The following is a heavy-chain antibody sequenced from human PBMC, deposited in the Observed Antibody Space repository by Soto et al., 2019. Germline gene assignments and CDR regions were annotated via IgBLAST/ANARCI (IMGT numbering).Heavy chain of an antibody. D-gene: IGHD2-2*01. CDR1: EDSFSSYP. V-gene: IGHV1-69*06. CDR3: ASITNGQWYHNAMAF. J-gene: IGHJ6*02. CDR2: IVPMFGSL. Sequence: QVQLVQSGTEVRKPGSSVKVSCKASEDSFSSYPVSWVRQAPGQGLEWMGEIVPMFGSLKSAHKFQDRLAISADKSTTTVYLEPSRLRSEDTAVYYCASITNGQWYHNAMAFWGQGTTVIVSS.